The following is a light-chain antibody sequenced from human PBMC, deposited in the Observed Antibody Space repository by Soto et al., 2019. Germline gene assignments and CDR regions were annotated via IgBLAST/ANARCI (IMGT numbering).Light chain of an antibody. CDR1: QSVSSY. J-gene: IGKJ4*01. V-gene: IGKV3-11*01. CDR2: DAS. Sequence: PATLSLSPGEKATLSCRASQSVSSYLAWYQQKPGQAPRLLIYDASNRATGIPARFSGSGSGTDFTLTISSLEPEDFAVYYCQQRSNWPLTLGGGTKVDIK. CDR3: QQRSNWPLT.